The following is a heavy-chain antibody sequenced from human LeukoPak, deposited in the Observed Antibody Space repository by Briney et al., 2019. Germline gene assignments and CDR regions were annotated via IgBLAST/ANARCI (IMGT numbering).Heavy chain of an antibody. CDR2: ISYDGSNK. Sequence: PGGSLRLSCAASGFTFSNYGMHWVRQAPGKGLEWVAVISYDGSNKYYADSVKGRFTISRDNSKNTLYLQMNSLRAEDTAVYYCAKDVRRCNGACTWGQGTLVTVSS. J-gene: IGHJ5*02. D-gene: IGHD2-8*01. CDR3: AKDVRRCNGACT. V-gene: IGHV3-30*18. CDR1: GFTFSNYG.